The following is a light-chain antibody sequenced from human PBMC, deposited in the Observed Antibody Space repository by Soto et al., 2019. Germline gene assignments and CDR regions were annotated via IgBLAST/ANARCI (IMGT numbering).Light chain of an antibody. CDR2: DAS. CDR3: QQYGA. CDR1: QDISNY. V-gene: IGKV1-33*01. Sequence: DIQMTQSASSLSASVGDRVTITCQASQDISNYLNWYQQKPGKAPKLLIYDASNLETGVPSRFSGSGSGTDFTFTISSLQPEDIATYYCQQYGAFGQGTKVEIK. J-gene: IGKJ1*01.